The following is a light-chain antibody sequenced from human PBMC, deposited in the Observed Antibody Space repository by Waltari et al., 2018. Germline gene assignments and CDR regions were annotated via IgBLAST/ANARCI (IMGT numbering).Light chain of an antibody. CDR3: QQRSNWPKT. J-gene: IGKJ2*01. CDR2: DAS. V-gene: IGKV3-11*01. Sequence: EIVLTQSPATLSLSPGERATLSCRASQSVSSYLAWYQQKPGQAPRLLIYDASNRATGIPARFSGSGSVTDFTLTISSLEPEDFAVYYCQQRSNWPKTFGQGTKLEI. CDR1: QSVSSY.